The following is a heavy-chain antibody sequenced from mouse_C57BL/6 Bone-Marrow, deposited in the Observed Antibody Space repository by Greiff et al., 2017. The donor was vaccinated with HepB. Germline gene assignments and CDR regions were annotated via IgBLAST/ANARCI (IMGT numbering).Heavy chain of an antibody. J-gene: IGHJ4*01. CDR2: IYPGSGST. Sequence: VQLQQPGAELVKPGASVKMSYKASGYTFTSYWITWVKQRPGQGLEWIGDIYPGSGSTNYNEKFKSKATLTVDTSSSTAYMQLSSLTSEDSAVYYCARGCHITTVVAYYYAMDYWGQGTSVTVSS. D-gene: IGHD1-1*01. V-gene: IGHV1-55*01. CDR1: GYTFTSYW. CDR3: ARGCHITTVVAYYYAMDY.